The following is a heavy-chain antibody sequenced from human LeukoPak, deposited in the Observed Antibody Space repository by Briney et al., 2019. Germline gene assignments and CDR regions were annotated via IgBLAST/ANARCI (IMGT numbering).Heavy chain of an antibody. CDR1: GGSISSSSYY. V-gene: IGHV4-39*01. CDR3: ASDRSDGWHPKGFQDY. CDR2: IYYSGST. Sequence: SETLSLTCTVSGGSISSSSYYWCWIRQPPGKGLEWIGSIYYSGSTYYNPSLKSRVTISVDTSKNQFSLKLSSVTAADTAVYYCASDRSDGWHPKGFQDYWGQGTLVTVSS. D-gene: IGHD5-24*01. J-gene: IGHJ4*02.